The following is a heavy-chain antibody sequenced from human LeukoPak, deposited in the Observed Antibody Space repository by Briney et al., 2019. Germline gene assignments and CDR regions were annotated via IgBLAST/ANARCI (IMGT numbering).Heavy chain of an antibody. J-gene: IGHJ4*02. CDR3: AKEYDSGGYGAYFDY. Sequence: GGSLRLACAASGFTFSSYAMSWVRQAPGKGLEWVSGISGSGGSTYYADSVKGRFTISRDNSRNTLDLQMNSLGPEDTAVYYCAKEYDSGGYGAYFDYWGRGTLVTVSS. V-gene: IGHV3-23*01. D-gene: IGHD3-10*01. CDR1: GFTFSSYA. CDR2: ISGSGGST.